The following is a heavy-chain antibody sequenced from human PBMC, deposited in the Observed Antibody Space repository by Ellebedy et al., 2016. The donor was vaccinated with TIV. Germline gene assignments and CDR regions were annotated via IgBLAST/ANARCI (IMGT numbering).Heavy chain of an antibody. CDR1: GFTFSDYY. D-gene: IGHD5-18*01. Sequence: GESLKISCAASGFTFSDYYTAWIRQAPGKGLEWVSYISPSGMTIYYADSVKGRFTISRDNSKTTRYLQMNSLRAEDTAVYYCANLDPGFTDSYGLDYWGQGTLVTVSS. J-gene: IGHJ4*02. V-gene: IGHV3-11*04. CDR2: ISPSGMTI. CDR3: ANLDPGFTDSYGLDY.